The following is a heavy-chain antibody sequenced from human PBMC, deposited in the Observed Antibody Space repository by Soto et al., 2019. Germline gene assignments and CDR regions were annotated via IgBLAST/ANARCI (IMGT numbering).Heavy chain of an antibody. CDR1: GYTFTSYY. CDR3: ARAVVVAATPSLYYFDY. J-gene: IGHJ4*02. V-gene: IGHV1-46*01. CDR2: INPSGGST. D-gene: IGHD2-15*01. Sequence: ASVEVSCKASGYTFTSYYMHWVRQAPGQGLEWMGIINPSGGSTSYAQKFQGRVTMTRDTSTSTVYMELSSLRSEDTAVYYCARAVVVAATPSLYYFDYWGQGTLVTVSS.